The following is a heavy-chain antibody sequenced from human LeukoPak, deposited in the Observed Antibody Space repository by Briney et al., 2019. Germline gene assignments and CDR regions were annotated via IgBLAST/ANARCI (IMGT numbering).Heavy chain of an antibody. V-gene: IGHV4-34*01. CDR1: GGSFSGYY. CDR3: ASILPAYYDFWSGYYTTNDAFDI. D-gene: IGHD3-3*01. Sequence: PSETLSLTCAVYGGSFSGYYWSWIRQPPGKGLEWIGEINHSGSTNYNPSLKSRVALSVDKSKNQFSLKLSSVTAADTAVYYCASILPAYYDFWSGYYTTNDAFDIWGQGTMVTVSS. CDR2: INHSGST. J-gene: IGHJ3*02.